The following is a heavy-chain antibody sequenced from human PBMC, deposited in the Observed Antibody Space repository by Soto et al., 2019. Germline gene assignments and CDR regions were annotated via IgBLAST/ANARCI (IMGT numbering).Heavy chain of an antibody. D-gene: IGHD5-18*01. J-gene: IGHJ4*02. CDR3: AKDRGYSYGYFGY. CDR1: GFTFSSYA. Sequence: EVQLLESGGGLVQPGGSLRLSCAASGFTFSSYAMSWVRQAPGKGLEWGSAISGSGGSTYYADSVKGRFTISRDNSNNTLYLQMNSLRAEDTDVYYCAKDRGYSYGYFGYWGQGTLVTVSS. V-gene: IGHV3-23*01. CDR2: ISGSGGST.